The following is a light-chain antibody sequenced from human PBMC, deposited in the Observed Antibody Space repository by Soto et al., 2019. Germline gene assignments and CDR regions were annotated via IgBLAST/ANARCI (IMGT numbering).Light chain of an antibody. Sequence: DIQMTQSPSPLSASVGDRVTITCRASRSITSWLAWYQQKPGKAPKLLIYDASSLESGVPSKFSGRGSGRELPLIVSSLQPYDFATYFGQRYNSYSWTFGQGTRVESK. CDR2: DAS. CDR3: QRYNSYSWT. CDR1: RSITSW. J-gene: IGKJ1*01. V-gene: IGKV1-5*01.